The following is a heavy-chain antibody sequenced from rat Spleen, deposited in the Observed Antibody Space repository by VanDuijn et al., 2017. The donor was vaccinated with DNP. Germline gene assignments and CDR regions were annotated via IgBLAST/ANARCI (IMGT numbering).Heavy chain of an antibody. CDR3: ATPAHYGYKGDY. CDR1: EFTFSRSD. J-gene: IGHJ2*01. Sequence: EVQLVESGGGLVQPGRSLKISCVASEFTFSRSDVAWVRQAPTRGLEWVASISPSGANIYYRDSVKGRFTISRENAKRTLYLQMDGLRSEDTAPYYCATPAHYGYKGDYWGQGVLVTVSS. V-gene: IGHV5-19*01. CDR2: ISPSGANI. D-gene: IGHD1-6*01.